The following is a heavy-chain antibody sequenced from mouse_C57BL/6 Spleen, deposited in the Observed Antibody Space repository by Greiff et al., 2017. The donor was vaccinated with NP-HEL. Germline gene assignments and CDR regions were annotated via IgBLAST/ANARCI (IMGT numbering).Heavy chain of an antibody. V-gene: IGHV5-4*01. CDR1: GFTFSSYA. D-gene: IGHD4-1*01. J-gene: IGHJ1*03. Sequence: EVQLVESGGGLVKPGGSLKLSCAASGFTFSSYAMSWVRQTPEKRLEWVATISDGGSYTYYPDNVKGRFTISRDNAKNNLYLQMSHLKSEDTAMYYCARVELGHWYCDVWGTGTTVTVSS. CDR3: ARVELGHWYCDV. CDR2: ISDGGSYT.